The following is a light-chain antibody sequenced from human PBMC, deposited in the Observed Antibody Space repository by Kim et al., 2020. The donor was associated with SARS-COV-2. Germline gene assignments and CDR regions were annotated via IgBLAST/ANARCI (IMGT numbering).Light chain of an antibody. Sequence: SSVGYRVTITCRASQSISSWLAWYQQKPGKAPKFLIYKASNLESGVPSRFSGSGSGTEFTLTISSLQPDDFATYYCQQYKSYPYTFGQGTKVDIK. CDR1: QSISSW. J-gene: IGKJ2*01. CDR2: KAS. CDR3: QQYKSYPYT. V-gene: IGKV1-5*03.